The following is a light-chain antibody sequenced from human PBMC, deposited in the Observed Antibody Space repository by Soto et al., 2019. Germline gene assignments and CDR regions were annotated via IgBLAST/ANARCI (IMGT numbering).Light chain of an antibody. CDR1: SSDVGASNY. Sequence: QSALTQPASVSGSPGQSITISCTGTSSDVGASNYVSWYQQYPGKAPTLLIFGVTNRPSGVSNRFSGSKSGYTASLTISGLHSEDEADYYCSSYTPRSTLIFGGGTKLTVL. CDR3: SSYTPRSTLI. V-gene: IGLV2-14*01. CDR2: GVT. J-gene: IGLJ2*01.